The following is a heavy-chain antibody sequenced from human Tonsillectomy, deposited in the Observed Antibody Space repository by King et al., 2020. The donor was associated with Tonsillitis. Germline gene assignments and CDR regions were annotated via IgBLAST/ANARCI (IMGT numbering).Heavy chain of an antibody. D-gene: IGHD2-15*01. J-gene: IGHJ4*02. V-gene: IGHV3-53*01. CDR2: IYSGGST. CDR3: ARDIGFGYFDY. Sequence: LVESGGGLIQPGGSLRLSCAASGFIVSTKYMSWVRQAPGTGLEWVSIIYSGGSTYYADSAKGRFTISRDNSKNTVYLQMNSLRAEDTAVYYCARDIGFGYFDYWGQGTLVTVSS. CDR1: GFIVSTKY.